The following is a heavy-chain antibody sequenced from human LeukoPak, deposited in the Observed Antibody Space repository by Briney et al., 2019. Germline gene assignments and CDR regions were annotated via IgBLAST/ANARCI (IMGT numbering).Heavy chain of an antibody. CDR3: ARYRRGGWYVGFDY. Sequence: AETLSLTCAVYGVSFSGYCWSWIRQPPGKGLEWIGEINHSGSTNFYPSFKRGVSVSVDTLKNQFSLKLSSVTAADTTVDYCARYRRGGWYVGFDYWGQGTLVTVPS. CDR2: INHSGST. D-gene: IGHD6-19*01. CDR1: GVSFSGYC. J-gene: IGHJ4*02. V-gene: IGHV4-34*01.